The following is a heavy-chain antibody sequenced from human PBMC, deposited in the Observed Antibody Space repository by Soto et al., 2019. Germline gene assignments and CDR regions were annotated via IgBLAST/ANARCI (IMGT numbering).Heavy chain of an antibody. V-gene: IGHV3-7*05. CDR3: ARDYVYDSSGYAY. CDR2: IKQDGSEK. J-gene: IGHJ4*02. CDR1: GFTFSTYW. Sequence: PGGSLRLSCAASGFTFSTYWMSWVRQAPGKGLEWVANIKQDGSEKYYVDSVKGRFTISRDNAKNSLYLQMNSLRAEDTAVYYCARDYVYDSSGYAYWGQGIQVTVSS. D-gene: IGHD3-22*01.